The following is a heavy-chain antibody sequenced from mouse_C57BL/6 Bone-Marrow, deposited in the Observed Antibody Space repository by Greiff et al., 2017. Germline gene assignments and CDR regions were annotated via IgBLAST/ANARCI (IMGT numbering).Heavy chain of an antibody. J-gene: IGHJ4*01. V-gene: IGHV14-2*01. CDR2: IDPEDGET. CDR3: ARQDYYAMGY. CDR1: GFNIKDYY. Sequence: VQLQQSGAELVKPGASVKLSCTASGFNIKDYYMHWVKQRTEQGLEWIGRIDPEDGETKYAPKFPGKATITADTSSNTAYLQLSSLTSEDTAVYYCARQDYYAMGYWGQGTSVTVSS.